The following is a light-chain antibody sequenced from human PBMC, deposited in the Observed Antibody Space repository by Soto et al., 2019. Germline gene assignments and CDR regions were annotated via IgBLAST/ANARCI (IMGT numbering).Light chain of an antibody. J-gene: IGLJ2*01. CDR3: AAWDDSLNGVL. Sequence: QAVVTQPPSASGTPGQRVTMSCSGSSSNIGSNIVDWFQQLPGTAPKLLIYNNDQRPSGVPDRFSGSKSGTSASLAISGLQSEDEADYYCAAWDDSLNGVLFGGGTKLTVL. CDR2: NND. CDR1: SSNIGSNI. V-gene: IGLV1-44*01.